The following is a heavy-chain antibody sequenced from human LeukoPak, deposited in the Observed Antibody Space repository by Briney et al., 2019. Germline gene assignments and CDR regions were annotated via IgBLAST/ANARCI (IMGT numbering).Heavy chain of an antibody. CDR3: ARKLRGIAVAGAVAGRYFGY. V-gene: IGHV4-34*01. Sequence: SETLSLTCAVYGGSFSGYYWSWIRQPPGKGLGWIGEINHSGSTNYNPSLKSRVTISVDTSKNQFSLKLSSVTAADTAVYYCARKLRGIAVAGAVAGRYFGYWGQGTLVAVSS. D-gene: IGHD6-19*01. J-gene: IGHJ4*02. CDR1: GGSFSGYY. CDR2: INHSGST.